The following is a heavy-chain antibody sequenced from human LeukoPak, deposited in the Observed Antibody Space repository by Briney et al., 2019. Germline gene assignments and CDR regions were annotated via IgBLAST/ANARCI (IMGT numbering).Heavy chain of an antibody. Sequence: SETLSLTCTVSGGSISSGSYYWSWIRQPAGKGLEWIGRIYTSGSTNYNPSLKSRVTISVDTSKNQFSLKLSSVTAADTAVYYCARGVVVPAAMLHAFDIWGQGTMVTVSS. D-gene: IGHD2-2*01. CDR1: GGSISSGSYY. CDR3: ARGVVVPAAMLHAFDI. J-gene: IGHJ3*02. CDR2: IYTSGST. V-gene: IGHV4-61*02.